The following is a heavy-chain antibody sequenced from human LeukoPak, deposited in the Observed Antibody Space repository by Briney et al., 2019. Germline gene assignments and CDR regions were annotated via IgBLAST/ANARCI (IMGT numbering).Heavy chain of an antibody. Sequence: SVKVSCKASGGTFSSYAISWVRQAPGQGLEWMGRIIPILGIANYAQKFQGRVTITADKSTSTAYMELSSLRSEDTAVYYCARDSGITMVRGLDYWGQGTLVTVSS. D-gene: IGHD3-10*01. CDR1: GGTFSSYA. J-gene: IGHJ4*02. CDR3: ARDSGITMVRGLDY. V-gene: IGHV1-69*04. CDR2: IIPILGIA.